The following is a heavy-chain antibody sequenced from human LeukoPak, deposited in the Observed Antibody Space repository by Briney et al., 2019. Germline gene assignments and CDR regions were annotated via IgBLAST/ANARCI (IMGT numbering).Heavy chain of an antibody. J-gene: IGHJ3*02. D-gene: IGHD3-22*01. Sequence: ASVKVSCKASGYTFTSYGISWVRQAPGQGLEWMGWISAYNGNTNYAQKLQGRVTMTTDTSTSTAYMELRSPRSDDTAVYYCALGRGDYDGSGYYDDAFDIWGQGTMVTVSS. CDR1: GYTFTSYG. CDR3: ALGRGDYDGSGYYDDAFDI. CDR2: ISAYNGNT. V-gene: IGHV1-18*01.